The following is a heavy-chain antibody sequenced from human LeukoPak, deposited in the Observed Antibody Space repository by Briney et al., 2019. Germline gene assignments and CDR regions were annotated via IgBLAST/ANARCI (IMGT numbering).Heavy chain of an antibody. D-gene: IGHD5-12*01. Sequence: PSETLSLTCTVSGGSISSSSYYWGWIRQPPGKGLEYIGYIYYSGSTNYNPSLKSRVTISVDTSKNQFSLKLSSVTAADTAIYYCARAGSVGSSGYGLDYWGQGTLVTVSS. CDR1: GGSISSSSYY. CDR2: IYYSGST. CDR3: ARAGSVGSSGYGLDY. V-gene: IGHV4-61*05. J-gene: IGHJ4*02.